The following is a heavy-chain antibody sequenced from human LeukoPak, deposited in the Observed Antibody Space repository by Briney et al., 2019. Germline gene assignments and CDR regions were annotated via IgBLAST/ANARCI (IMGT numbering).Heavy chain of an antibody. V-gene: IGHV4-39*01. D-gene: IGHD3-10*01. CDR2: IYYSGST. CDR1: GGSISGSSYY. Sequence: SETLSLTCTVSGGSISGSSYYWVWIRQPPGKGLEWIGSIYYSGSTYYNPSLKSRVAISVDTSKNQFSLKLSSVTAADTAVYYCARQTMIRGVIANPIDSWGQGTLVTVSS. J-gene: IGHJ4*02. CDR3: ARQTMIRGVIANPIDS.